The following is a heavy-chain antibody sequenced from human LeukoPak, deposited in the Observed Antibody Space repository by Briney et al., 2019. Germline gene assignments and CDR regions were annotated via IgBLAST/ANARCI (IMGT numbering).Heavy chain of an antibody. Sequence: MSSETLSLTCTVSGGSISSYYWSWIRQPPGKGLEWIGYIYYSGSTNYNPSLKSRVTISVDTSKNQFSLQLSSVTAADTAVYYCARVQYLRMGNAFDIWGQGTMVTVSS. J-gene: IGHJ3*02. CDR2: IYYSGST. CDR1: GGSISSYY. CDR3: ARVQYLRMGNAFDI. D-gene: IGHD1-26*01. V-gene: IGHV4-59*01.